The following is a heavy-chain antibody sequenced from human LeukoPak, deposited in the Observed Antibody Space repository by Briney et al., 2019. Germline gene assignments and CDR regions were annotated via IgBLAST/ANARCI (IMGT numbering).Heavy chain of an antibody. J-gene: IGHJ4*02. CDR3: ARGQWYSSGWQGH. V-gene: IGHV4-34*01. D-gene: IGHD6-19*01. CDR2: INHSGST. Sequence: SETLSLTCAVYGGSFSGYYWSWIRQPPGKGLEWIGEINHSGSTNYNPSLKSRVTISADTSKNQFSLKLSSVTAADTAVYYCARGQWYSSGWQGHWGQGTLVTVSS. CDR1: GGSFSGYY.